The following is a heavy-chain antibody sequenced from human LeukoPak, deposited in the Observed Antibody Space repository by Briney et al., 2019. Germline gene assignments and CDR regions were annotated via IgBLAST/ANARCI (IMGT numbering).Heavy chain of an antibody. J-gene: IGHJ3*02. V-gene: IGHV3-11*01. CDR3: ARGDYGDYVFDI. D-gene: IGHD4-17*01. CDR2: ISSSGSTI. Sequence: PGXXLXWVSYISSSGSTIYYADSVKGRFTISRDNAKNSLYLQMNSLRAEDTAVYYCARGDYGDYVFDIWGQGTMVTVSS.